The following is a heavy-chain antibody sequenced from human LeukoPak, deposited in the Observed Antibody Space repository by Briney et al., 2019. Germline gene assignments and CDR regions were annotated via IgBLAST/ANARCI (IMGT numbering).Heavy chain of an antibody. CDR1: GFTFSGYE. D-gene: IGHD1-26*01. Sequence: GGSLRLSCTASGFTFSGYEMNWVRQAPGKGLEWVSSISGTGGTIYYAESVKGRFTISRDNSKNTLYLQMNSLRAEDTAVYYCAKDTALIVGLTGALDYWGQGTLVTGSS. V-gene: IGHV3-23*01. J-gene: IGHJ4*02. CDR2: ISGTGGTI. CDR3: AKDTALIVGLTGALDY.